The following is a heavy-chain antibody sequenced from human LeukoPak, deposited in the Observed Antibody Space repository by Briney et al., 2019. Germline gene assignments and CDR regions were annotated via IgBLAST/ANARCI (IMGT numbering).Heavy chain of an antibody. Sequence: SVKVSCKASGGTFSSYAISWVRQAPGQGLEWMGRIIPIFGIANYAQKFQGRVTITADKSTSTAYMELSSLRSEDTAVYYCARDTEMATIKLFDHWGQGTLVTVSS. D-gene: IGHD5-24*01. CDR3: ARDTEMATIKLFDH. CDR1: GGTFSSYA. V-gene: IGHV1-69*04. J-gene: IGHJ4*02. CDR2: IIPIFGIA.